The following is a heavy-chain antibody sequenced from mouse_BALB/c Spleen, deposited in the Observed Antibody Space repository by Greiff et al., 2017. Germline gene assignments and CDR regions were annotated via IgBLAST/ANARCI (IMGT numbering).Heavy chain of an antibody. J-gene: IGHJ2*01. CDR2: IRNKANGYTT. V-gene: IGHV7-3*02. CDR1: GFTFTDYY. Sequence: EVQLVESGGGLVQPGGSLRLSCATSGFTFTDYYMSWVRQPPGKALEWLGFIRNKANGYTTEYSASVKGRFTTSRDNSQSILYLQMNTLRAEDSATYYCARDEDYWGQGTTVTVSS. CDR3: ARDEDY.